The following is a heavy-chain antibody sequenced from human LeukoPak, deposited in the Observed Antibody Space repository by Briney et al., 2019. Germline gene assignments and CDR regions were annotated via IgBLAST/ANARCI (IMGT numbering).Heavy chain of an antibody. D-gene: IGHD4-23*01. CDR2: ITPIFGTA. V-gene: IGHV1-69*13. CDR3: ARGWLAETTVVTPYNY. Sequence: ASVKVSCKASGGTFRSNAISWVRQAPGQGLEWMGGITPIFGTANYAQKFQGRVTITAVESMSTAYMELSSLRSEDTAVHYCARGWLAETTVVTPYNYWGQGTLVTVSS. CDR1: GGTFRSNA. J-gene: IGHJ4*02.